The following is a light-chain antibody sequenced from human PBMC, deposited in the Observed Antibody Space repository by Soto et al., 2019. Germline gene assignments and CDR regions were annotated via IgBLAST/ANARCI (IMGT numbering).Light chain of an antibody. CDR3: AAWDDSLSGQV. V-gene: IGLV1-47*01. CDR2: RNN. CDR1: SSNIGSNY. Sequence: QSVLTQPPSASGTPGQRVTISCSGSSSNIGSNYVYWYQQLPGRAPKLLISRNNQRPSGVPDRFSGSKSGTAASLAISGLRSEDEAEYYCAAWDDSLSGQVFGVGTKLTVL. J-gene: IGLJ2*01.